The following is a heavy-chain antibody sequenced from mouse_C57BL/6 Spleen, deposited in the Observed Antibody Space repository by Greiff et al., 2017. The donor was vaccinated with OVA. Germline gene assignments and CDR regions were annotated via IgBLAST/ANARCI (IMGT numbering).Heavy chain of an antibody. J-gene: IGHJ2*01. D-gene: IGHD2-14*01. V-gene: IGHV1-64*01. Sequence: VQLQQSGAELVKPGASVKLSCKASGYTFTSYWMHWVKQRPGQGLEWIGMIHPNSGSTNYNEKFKSKATLAVDKSSSTAYMQLSSLTSEDSAVYYCARLEGVRLGNYFDYWGQGTTLTVSS. CDR1: GYTFTSYW. CDR3: ARLEGVRLGNYFDY. CDR2: IHPNSGST.